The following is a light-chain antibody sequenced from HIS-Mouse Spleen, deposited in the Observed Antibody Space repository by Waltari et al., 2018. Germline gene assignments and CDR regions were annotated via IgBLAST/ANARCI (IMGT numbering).Light chain of an antibody. CDR3: MQALQTPRYT. CDR1: QSLLHSNGYNY. Sequence: DIVMTQSPLSLPVTPGERASIPCRSSQSLLHSNGYNYLDWYLQKPGQSPQLLIYLGSNRASGVPDRFSGSGSGTDFTLKISRVEAEDVGVYYCMQALQTPRYTFGQGTKLEIK. CDR2: LGS. V-gene: IGKV2-28*01. J-gene: IGKJ2*01.